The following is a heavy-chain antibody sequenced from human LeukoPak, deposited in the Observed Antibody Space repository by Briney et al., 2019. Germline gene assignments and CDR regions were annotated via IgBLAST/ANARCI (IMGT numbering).Heavy chain of an antibody. CDR1: GYTFTSYG. Sequence: ASVKVSCKASGYTFTSYGISWVRQAPGQGLEWMGWISAYNGNTNYAQKLQGRVTMTTDTSTSTAYMELRSLRSDDTAGYYCARVQEWELLKYYFDYWGQGTLVTVSS. D-gene: IGHD1-26*01. CDR3: ARVQEWELLKYYFDY. V-gene: IGHV1-18*01. CDR2: ISAYNGNT. J-gene: IGHJ4*02.